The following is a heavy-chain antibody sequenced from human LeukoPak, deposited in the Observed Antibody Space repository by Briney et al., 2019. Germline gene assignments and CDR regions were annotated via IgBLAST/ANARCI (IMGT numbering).Heavy chain of an antibody. V-gene: IGHV3-30-3*01. CDR1: GFTFSSYA. CDR2: ISYDGSNK. J-gene: IGHJ4*02. CDR3: AREAPLFDY. Sequence: TGRSLRLSCAASGFTFSSYAMHWVRQAPGKGLEWVAAISYDGSNKYYADSVKARFTISRDNSKNTLYLQMNGMRGEDTAVYFCAREAPLFDYWGQGTLVTVSS.